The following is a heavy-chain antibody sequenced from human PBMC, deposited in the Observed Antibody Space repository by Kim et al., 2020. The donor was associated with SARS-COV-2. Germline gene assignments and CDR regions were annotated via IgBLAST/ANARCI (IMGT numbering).Heavy chain of an antibody. Sequence: GGSLRLSCAASGFTFSSYAMHWVRQAPGKGLEWVAVISYDGSNKYYADSVKGRFTISRDNSKNTLYLQMNSLRAEDTAVYYCARGEQWPFYGAFDIWGQGTLVTVSS. D-gene: IGHD6-19*01. J-gene: IGHJ3*02. CDR2: ISYDGSNK. V-gene: IGHV3-30-3*01. CDR1: GFTFSSYA. CDR3: ARGEQWPFYGAFDI.